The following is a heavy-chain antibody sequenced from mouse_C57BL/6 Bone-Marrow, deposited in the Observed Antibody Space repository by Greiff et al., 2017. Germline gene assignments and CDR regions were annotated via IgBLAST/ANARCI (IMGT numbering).Heavy chain of an antibody. V-gene: IGHV8-8*01. Sequence: QVTLKESGPGILQPSPTLSLTCSFSGFSLSTFGMGVGWIRQPSGKGLEWLAHIWWDDDKYYNPALKSRLTISKDTSKNQVFLKIANVDTADTATYYCARIESPHYYGSSSYWYFDVWGTGTTVTVSS. CDR2: IWWDDDK. J-gene: IGHJ1*03. CDR1: GFSLSTFGMG. CDR3: ARIESPHYYGSSSYWYFDV. D-gene: IGHD1-1*01.